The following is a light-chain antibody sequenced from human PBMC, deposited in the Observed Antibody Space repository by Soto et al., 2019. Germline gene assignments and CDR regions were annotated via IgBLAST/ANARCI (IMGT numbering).Light chain of an antibody. J-gene: IGKJ2*01. CDR1: QSVSGY. Sequence: EILLTQSPATLSLSPGERATLSCRASQSVSGYLAWYQQKPGQAPRLLIYDASNRATGIPASFSGSGSGTDFTLPISIREPDDCAVYYCQQCTNWPPEYPFGQGTKLEIK. CDR2: DAS. V-gene: IGKV3-11*01. CDR3: QQCTNWPPEYP.